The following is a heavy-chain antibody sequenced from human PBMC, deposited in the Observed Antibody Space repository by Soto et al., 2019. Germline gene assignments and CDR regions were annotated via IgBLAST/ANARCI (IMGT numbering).Heavy chain of an antibody. Sequence: QVQLVQSGAEVKKPGSSVKVSCKASGGTFSSYAISWVRQAPGQGLEWMGGIIPIFGTANYAQKFQGRVTITADESTSTAYRELSSLRSEDTAVYYCARAKLVATMSIRYYFDYWGQGTLVTVSS. D-gene: IGHD5-12*01. CDR1: GGTFSSYA. CDR2: IIPIFGTA. J-gene: IGHJ4*02. V-gene: IGHV1-69*01. CDR3: ARAKLVATMSIRYYFDY.